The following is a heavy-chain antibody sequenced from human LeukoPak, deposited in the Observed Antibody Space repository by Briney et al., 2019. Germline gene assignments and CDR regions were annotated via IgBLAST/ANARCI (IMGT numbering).Heavy chain of an antibody. CDR1: GGSFSGYY. CDR3: ARGSRLTGTFDI. J-gene: IGHJ3*02. V-gene: IGHV4-34*01. Sequence: SESLSLTCALYGGSFSGYYWSWIRQPPGKGLEWIGEINHSGSTNYSPSLKSRVTISLDTSKNQISLKLSAVTAADTAVYYCARGSRLTGTFDIWGQRTIVTVSS. D-gene: IGHD3-9*01. CDR2: INHSGST.